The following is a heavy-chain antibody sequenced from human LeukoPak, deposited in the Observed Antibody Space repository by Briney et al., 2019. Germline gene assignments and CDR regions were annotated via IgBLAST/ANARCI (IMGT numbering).Heavy chain of an antibody. V-gene: IGHV3-66*04. CDR2: TYSGGST. Sequence: GGSLRLSCAASGFTVSSNYMSWVRQAPGKGLEWVSVTYSGGSTYYVGSVKGRFTISRDSSKNTLYLQMNSLRAEDTAVYYCARPTHSGWFDPWGQGTLVTVSS. CDR3: ARPTHSGWFDP. D-gene: IGHD1-14*01. CDR1: GFTVSSNY. J-gene: IGHJ5*02.